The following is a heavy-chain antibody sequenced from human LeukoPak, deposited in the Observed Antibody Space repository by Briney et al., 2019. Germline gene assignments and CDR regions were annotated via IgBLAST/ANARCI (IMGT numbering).Heavy chain of an antibody. CDR1: GYTFSYYF. CDR2: ISDDGTSE. D-gene: IGHD1-14*01. CDR3: ARVRAYPYNSSPRHWFNP. Sequence: PGGSLRLPCEGSGYTFSYYFMYWVRQAPGKELEWVAAISDDGTSEHYADFVKGRFTISRGNSKNSLYLQMNRLRTEDTAVYYCARVRAYPYNSSPRHWFNPWGQGALVTVSS. V-gene: IGHV3-30*04. J-gene: IGHJ5*02.